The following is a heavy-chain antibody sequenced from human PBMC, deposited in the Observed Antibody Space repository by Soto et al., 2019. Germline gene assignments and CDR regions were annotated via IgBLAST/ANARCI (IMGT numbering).Heavy chain of an antibody. V-gene: IGHV4-31*03. J-gene: IGHJ5*02. CDR3: AGVPNIVVVPAATRGFDP. D-gene: IGHD2-2*01. Sequence: SETLSLTCTVSGGSISSGGYYWSWIRQHPGKGLEWIGYIYYSGSTYYNPSLKSRVTISVDTSKNQFSLKLSSVTAADTAVYYCAGVPNIVVVPAATRGFDPWGQGTLVTVSS. CDR1: GGSISSGGYY. CDR2: IYYSGST.